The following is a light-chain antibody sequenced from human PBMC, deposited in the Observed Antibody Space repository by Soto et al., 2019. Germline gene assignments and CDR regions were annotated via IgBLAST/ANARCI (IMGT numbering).Light chain of an antibody. CDR3: QQYGSSPWT. CDR2: GAS. Sequence: EIVLTQSPGTLSLSPGERATLSSRASQSVSSSYLAWYQQKPGQAPRLLIYGASSRATGIPDRFSGGGAGTDFTLTISRLEPEDFAVYYCQQYGSSPWTFGQGTKVDIK. J-gene: IGKJ1*01. CDR1: QSVSSSY. V-gene: IGKV3-20*01.